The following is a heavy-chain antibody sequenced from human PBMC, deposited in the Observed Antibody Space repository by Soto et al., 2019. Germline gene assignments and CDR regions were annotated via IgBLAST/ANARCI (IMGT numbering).Heavy chain of an antibody. Sequence: PGGSLRLSCAASGFTFGSFGMSWVRQAPGKGLDWVSGISASGSNTYYADSVKGRFTISRDSSKNTLYLQLNSLRAEDTALYYCASNSATHDYWGQGTLVTVSS. CDR3: ASNSATHDY. CDR2: ISASGSNT. D-gene: IGHD2-15*01. V-gene: IGHV3-23*01. CDR1: GFTFGSFG. J-gene: IGHJ4*02.